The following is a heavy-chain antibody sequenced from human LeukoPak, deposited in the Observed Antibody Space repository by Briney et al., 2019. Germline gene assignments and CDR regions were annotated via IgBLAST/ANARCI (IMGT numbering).Heavy chain of an antibody. V-gene: IGHV3-30*02. D-gene: IGHD6-13*01. J-gene: IGHJ4*02. CDR2: IQNDGSDK. CDR1: GINVRSSG. CDR3: AREGGRAVPGRFDQ. Sequence: PGGSLRLSCAASGINVRSSGMHWVRQAPGKGLEWVTFIQNDGSDKYYAASVKGRFTISRDNSKNTVYLHMASLRADDTALYYCAREGGRAVPGRFDQWGQGTLVTVSS.